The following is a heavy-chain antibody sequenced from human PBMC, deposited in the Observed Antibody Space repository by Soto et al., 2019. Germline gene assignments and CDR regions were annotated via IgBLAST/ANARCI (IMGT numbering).Heavy chain of an antibody. V-gene: IGHV1-2*04. Sequence: AAVKVSCKASGYTFTGYYMHWVRQAPGQGLEWMGWINPNSGGTNYAQKFQGWVTMTRDTSISTAYMELSRLRSDDTAVYYCARDKAYSSGYYYFDYWGQGTLVTVFS. CDR3: ARDKAYSSGYYYFDY. CDR2: INPNSGGT. D-gene: IGHD6-19*01. CDR1: GYTFTGYY. J-gene: IGHJ4*02.